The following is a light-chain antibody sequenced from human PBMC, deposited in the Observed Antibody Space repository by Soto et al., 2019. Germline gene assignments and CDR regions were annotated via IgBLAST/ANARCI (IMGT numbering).Light chain of an antibody. CDR2: GAS. CDR3: QQYGSSPRGIT. Sequence: EIVLTQSPGTLSLSPGERATLSCWASQSVSSSYLAWYQQKPGQAPRLLIYGASSRATGIPDRFSGSGSGTDFTLTISRLEPEDFAVYYCQQYGSSPRGITFGQGTRLEIK. CDR1: QSVSSSY. J-gene: IGKJ5*01. V-gene: IGKV3-20*01.